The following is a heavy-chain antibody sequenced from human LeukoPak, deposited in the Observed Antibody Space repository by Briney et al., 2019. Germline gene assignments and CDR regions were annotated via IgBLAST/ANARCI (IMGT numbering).Heavy chain of an antibody. J-gene: IGHJ4*02. D-gene: IGHD6-19*01. Sequence: GGSLRPSCAVSGFTVSNNYMSWLRQAPGKGLEWVSGISGSGGSTYYADSVKGRFTISRDNSKNTLYLQMNSLRADDTAVYYCAKDETLAVAGTFDYWGRGILVTVSS. CDR1: GFTVSNNY. CDR3: AKDETLAVAGTFDY. V-gene: IGHV3-23*01. CDR2: ISGSGGST.